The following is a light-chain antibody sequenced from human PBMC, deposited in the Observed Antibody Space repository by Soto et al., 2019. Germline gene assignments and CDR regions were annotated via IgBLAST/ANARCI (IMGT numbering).Light chain of an antibody. CDR1: ISDVGGYNF. CDR2: DVS. CDR3: GLFTGSIYV. V-gene: IGLV2-14*03. J-gene: IGLJ1*01. Sequence: QSALTQPASVSGSPGQSITISCTGTISDVGGYNFVSWYQQYPGKAPKLMICDVSNRPSGVSNRFSGSKSGNTASLTISGLQVEDGADYNCGLFTGSIYVSGTGTKVPVL.